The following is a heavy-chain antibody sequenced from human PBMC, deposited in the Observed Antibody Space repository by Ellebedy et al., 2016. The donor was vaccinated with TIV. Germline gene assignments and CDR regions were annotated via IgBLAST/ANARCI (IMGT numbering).Heavy chain of an antibody. CDR1: GFTFSNAW. Sequence: GESLKISXAASGFTFSNAWMSWVRQAPGKGLEWVGRIKSKTDGGTTDYAAPVKGRFTISRDDSKNTLYLQMNSLKTEDTAVYYCTTSLGGDYEGLVDVWGQGTTVTVSS. D-gene: IGHD4-17*01. J-gene: IGHJ6*02. CDR3: TTSLGGDYEGLVDV. V-gene: IGHV3-15*01. CDR2: IKSKTDGGTT.